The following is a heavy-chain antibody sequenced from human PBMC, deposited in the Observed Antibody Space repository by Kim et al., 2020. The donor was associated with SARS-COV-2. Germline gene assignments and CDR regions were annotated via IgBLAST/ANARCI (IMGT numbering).Heavy chain of an antibody. CDR3: ARGPKDCSSTSCYLFYYGMDV. Sequence: SETLSLTCAVYGGSFSGYYWSWIRQPPGKGLEWIGEINHSGSTNYNPSLKSRVTISVDTSKNQFSLKLSSVTAADTAVYYCARGPKDCSSTSCYLFYYGMDVWGQGTTVTVSS. V-gene: IGHV4-34*01. CDR1: GGSFSGYY. CDR2: INHSGST. J-gene: IGHJ6*02. D-gene: IGHD2-2*01.